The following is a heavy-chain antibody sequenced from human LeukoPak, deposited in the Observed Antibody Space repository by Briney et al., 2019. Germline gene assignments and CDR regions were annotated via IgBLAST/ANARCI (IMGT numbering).Heavy chain of an antibody. V-gene: IGHV1-2*02. CDR3: ARDSSSWLYNWFDP. D-gene: IGHD6-13*01. J-gene: IGHJ5*02. Sequence: AAVKVSCKASGYTFTGYYMHWVRQAPGQGLEWMGWINPNSGGTNYAQKFQGRGTMTRDTSISTAYMELSRLRYDDTAVYYCARDSSSWLYNWFDPWGQGTLVTVSS. CDR1: GYTFTGYY. CDR2: INPNSGGT.